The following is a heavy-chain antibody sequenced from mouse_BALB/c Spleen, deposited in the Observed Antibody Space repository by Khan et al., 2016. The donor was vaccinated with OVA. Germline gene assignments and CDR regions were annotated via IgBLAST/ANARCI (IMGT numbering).Heavy chain of an antibody. CDR2: INPSSGGT. CDR3: TRSGYGSFAY. CDR1: GYTFTSYY. Sequence: QVQLQQSGAELVKPGASVRLSCKASGYTFTSYYLYWVKQRPGQGLEWIGDINPSSGGTNFNEKFKSKATLTVDKSSSTAYIQINSLTSEDSAVYYCTRSGYGSFAYWGQGTLVTVSA. D-gene: IGHD2-2*01. V-gene: IGHV1S81*02. J-gene: IGHJ3*01.